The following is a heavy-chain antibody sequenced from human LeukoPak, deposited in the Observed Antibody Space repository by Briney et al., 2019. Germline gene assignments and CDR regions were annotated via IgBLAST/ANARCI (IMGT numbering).Heavy chain of an antibody. J-gene: IGHJ4*02. D-gene: IGHD6-19*01. CDR1: GYTFTSYY. Sequence: ASVKVSCKASGYTFTSYYMHWVRQAPGQGLEWMGIINPSGGSTNYAQKFQGWVTMTRDTSISTAYMELSRLRSDDTAVYYCARVQGYSSGQYYFDYWGQGTLVTVSS. V-gene: IGHV1-2*04. CDR3: ARVQGYSSGQYYFDY. CDR2: INPSGGST.